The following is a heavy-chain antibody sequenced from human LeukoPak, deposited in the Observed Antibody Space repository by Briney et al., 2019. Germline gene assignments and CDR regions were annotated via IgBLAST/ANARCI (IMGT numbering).Heavy chain of an antibody. CDR1: GFTFSSYS. CDR2: ISYDGSNK. CDR3: AKGAYYYDSRGNFLDY. V-gene: IGHV3-30*18. Sequence: GGSLRLSCAASGFTFSSYSMNWVRQAPGKGLEWVAVISYDGSNKYYADSVKGRFTISRDNSKNTLYLQMNSLRAEDTAVYYCAKGAYYYDSRGNFLDYWGQGTLVTVSS. J-gene: IGHJ4*02. D-gene: IGHD3-22*01.